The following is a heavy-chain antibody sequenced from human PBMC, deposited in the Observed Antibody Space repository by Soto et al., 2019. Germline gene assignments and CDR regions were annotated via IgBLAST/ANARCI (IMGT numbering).Heavy chain of an antibody. V-gene: IGHV1-8*01. CDR2: MNPNSGNT. CDR3: ATFQYYYGSGSTINIDY. J-gene: IGHJ4*02. CDR1: GYTFTSYD. Sequence: QVQLVQSGAEVKKPGASVKVSCKASGYTFTSYDINWVRQATGQGLEWMGWMNPNSGNTGYAQKFQGRVTMTRNTSISTAYMERSSLGSEDTAVYYCATFQYYYGSGSTINIDYWGQGTLVTVSS. D-gene: IGHD3-10*01.